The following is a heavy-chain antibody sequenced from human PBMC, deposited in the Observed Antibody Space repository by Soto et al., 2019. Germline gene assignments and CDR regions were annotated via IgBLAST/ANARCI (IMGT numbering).Heavy chain of an antibody. CDR3: ARGGAWTPEGLGY. CDR1: GFTFSSFA. Sequence: QVQLVESGGGVVQPGRSLRLSCAASGFTFSSFAMHWVRQAPGKGLEWLAVISSDVVNYYYAESVKGRFTISRDNTKNTLYLQMNSLRNEDKAVYYCARGGAWTPEGLGYWGQGTLVTVSS. V-gene: IGHV3-30-3*01. J-gene: IGHJ4*02. CDR2: ISSDVVNY. D-gene: IGHD2-15*01.